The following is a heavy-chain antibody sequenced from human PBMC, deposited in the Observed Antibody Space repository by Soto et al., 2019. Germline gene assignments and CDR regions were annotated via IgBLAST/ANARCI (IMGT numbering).Heavy chain of an antibody. J-gene: IGHJ4*02. CDR3: ARAFAMVNIINLFFDY. CDR2: INPSGGST. D-gene: IGHD5-18*01. CDR1: GYTFTSYY. Sequence: ASVKVSCKASGYTFTSYYMHWVRQAPGQGLEWMGIINPSGGSTSYAQKFQGRATMTRDTSTSTVYMELSSLRSEDTAVYYCARAFAMVNIINLFFDYWGQGTLVTVSS. V-gene: IGHV1-46*01.